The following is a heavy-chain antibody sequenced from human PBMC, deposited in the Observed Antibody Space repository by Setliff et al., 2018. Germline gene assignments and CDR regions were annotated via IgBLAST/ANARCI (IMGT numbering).Heavy chain of an antibody. D-gene: IGHD3-3*02. J-gene: IGHJ5*02. CDR1: GDSISSGIYH. V-gene: IGHV4-61*02. CDR2: IYVSTGST. Sequence: SETLSLTCTVSGDSISSGIYHWSWIRQSAGKGLEWIGRIYVSTGSTNYSPSLKSRVSISVDRSKNQFSLNLTSVTAADTAVYYCARAGFELGQYNWYDPWGQGTLVTVSS. CDR3: ARAGFELGQYNWYDP.